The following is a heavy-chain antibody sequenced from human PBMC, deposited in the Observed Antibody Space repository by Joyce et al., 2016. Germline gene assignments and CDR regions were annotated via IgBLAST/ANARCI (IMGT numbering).Heavy chain of an antibody. CDR2: IDPRDSYT. D-gene: IGHD5-18*01. J-gene: IGHJ3*02. V-gene: IGHV5-10-1*01. CDR3: ARPTSTAHDAFDI. CDR1: GYSFADHW. Sequence: EVQLVQSGAEVKKPGESLRISCQGSGYSFADHWIHWVRHVPGKGLEWLGSIDPRDSYTNYRPSFQGHVTISVDKSINAAYLQWSSLEAADSAMYYCARPTSTAHDAFDIWGHGTLVTVSS.